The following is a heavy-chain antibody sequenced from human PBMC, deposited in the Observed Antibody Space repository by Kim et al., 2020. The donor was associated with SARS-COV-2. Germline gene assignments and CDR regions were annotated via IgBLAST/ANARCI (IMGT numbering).Heavy chain of an antibody. D-gene: IGHD3-10*01. J-gene: IGHJ4*02. CDR3: AKDRGGRITHDY. Sequence: YCPDTGKARFTISRDNSKNTRNPQMNSLRAEDTAVYYCAKDRGGRITHDYWGQGTLVTVSS. V-gene: IGHV3-23*01.